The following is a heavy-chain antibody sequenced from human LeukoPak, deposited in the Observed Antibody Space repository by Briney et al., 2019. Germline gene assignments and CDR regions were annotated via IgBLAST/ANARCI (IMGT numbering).Heavy chain of an antibody. D-gene: IGHD3-22*01. V-gene: IGHV3-30*19. CDR2: ISYDGSNK. CDR3: ARDPVDYYDSSGYYFDY. Sequence: SGRSLRLSCAASGFTFRSYGMHWVRQAPGKGLEWVAVISYDGSNKYYADSVKGRFTISRDNSKNTLYLQMNSLRAEDTAVYYCARDPVDYYDSSGYYFDYWGQGTLVTVSS. J-gene: IGHJ4*02. CDR1: GFTFRSYG.